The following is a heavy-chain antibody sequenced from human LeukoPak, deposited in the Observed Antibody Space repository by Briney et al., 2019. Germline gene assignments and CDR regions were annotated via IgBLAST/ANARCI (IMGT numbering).Heavy chain of an antibody. D-gene: IGHD2-2*01. CDR3: ARDRGCSSTSCRPSDYYGMDV. CDR1: GFTFSSYA. J-gene: IGHJ6*02. CDR2: ISYDGSNK. V-gene: IGHV3-30-3*01. Sequence: PGRSLRLSCAASGFTFSSYAMHWVRRASGKGLEWVAVISYDGSNKYYADSVRGRFTISRDNSKNTLYLQMNSLRAEDTAVYYCARDRGCSSTSCRPSDYYGMDVWGQGTTVTVSS.